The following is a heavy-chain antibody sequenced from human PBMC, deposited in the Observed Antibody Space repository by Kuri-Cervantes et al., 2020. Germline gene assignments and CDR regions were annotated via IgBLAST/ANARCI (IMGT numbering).Heavy chain of an antibody. V-gene: IGHV3-11*01. CDR3: ARDLSLIPAEDYYGMDV. CDR2: ISSSGSTI. D-gene: IGHD2-2*01. J-gene: IGHJ6*02. CDR1: GFTFSDYH. Sequence: GGSLRLSCAASGFTFSDYHMSWIRQAPGKGLEWVSYISSSGSTIYYADSVKGRFTISRDNAKNSLYLQMNSLRAEDTAVYYCARDLSLIPAEDYYGMDVWGQGTTFTVSS.